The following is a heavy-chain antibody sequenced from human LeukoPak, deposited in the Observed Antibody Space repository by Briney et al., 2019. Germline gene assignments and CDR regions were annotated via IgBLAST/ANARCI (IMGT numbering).Heavy chain of an antibody. D-gene: IGHD6-6*01. V-gene: IGHV4-34*01. CDR3: ANGRRGAARPGNWFDP. CDR1: GGSFSAYY. CDR2: INHSGIT. J-gene: IGHJ5*02. Sequence: KPSETLSLTCALYGGSFSAYYWSWIRQTPGKGLEWLGEINHSGITNYNPSLKSRVTISVDTSKNQLSLKVTSVTAADTAVYYCANGRRGAARPGNWFDPWGQGTLVTVSS.